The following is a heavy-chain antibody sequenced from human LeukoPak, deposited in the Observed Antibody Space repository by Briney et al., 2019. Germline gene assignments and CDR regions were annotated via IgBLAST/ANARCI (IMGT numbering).Heavy chain of an antibody. CDR2: ITQDGSEN. Sequence: GGSLRLSCAASGFTFSAYWMTWVRQTPGEGLEPVANITQDGSENNYVDSVKGRFTISRDNAKNSLYLQMNSLRGEDTAVYHCARYSSSSGWLDPWGQGTLATVSS. V-gene: IGHV3-7*01. J-gene: IGHJ5*02. D-gene: IGHD6-6*01. CDR3: ARYSSSSGWLDP. CDR1: GFTFSAYW.